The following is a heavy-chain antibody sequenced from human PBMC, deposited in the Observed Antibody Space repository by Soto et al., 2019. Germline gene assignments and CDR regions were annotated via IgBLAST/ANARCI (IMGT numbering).Heavy chain of an antibody. V-gene: IGHV3-23*01. J-gene: IGHJ3*02. Sequence: GGSLRLSCAASGFTCSSHPMSWVRQAPGKGLEWVSAISGSGGSTYYADSVKGRFTTSRDNSKNTLYQQMNSLRAEDTAVYYCAKDGDYYDRPMYAFDIWGQGTMVTVSS. CDR1: GFTCSSHP. CDR2: ISGSGGST. D-gene: IGHD3-22*01. CDR3: AKDGDYYDRPMYAFDI.